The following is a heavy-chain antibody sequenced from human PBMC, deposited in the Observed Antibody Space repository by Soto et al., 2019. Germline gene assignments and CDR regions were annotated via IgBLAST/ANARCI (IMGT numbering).Heavy chain of an antibody. CDR1: GYTFISYG. Sequence: ASVKVSCKGSGYTFISYGISWVRQAPGQRLEWMGWINAGNGNTKYSQKFQGRVTITRDTSASTAYMELSSLRSEDTAVYYCARDPSYYGMDVWGQGTTVTVSS. J-gene: IGHJ6*02. CDR2: INAGNGNT. V-gene: IGHV1-3*01. CDR3: ARDPSYYGMDV.